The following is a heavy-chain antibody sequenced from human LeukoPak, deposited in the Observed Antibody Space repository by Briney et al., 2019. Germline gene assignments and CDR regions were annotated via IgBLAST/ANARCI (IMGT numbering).Heavy chain of an antibody. J-gene: IGHJ4*02. CDR3: ARFAYCGGHCWYYFDY. CDR1: GGSFTGYY. Sequence: PSETLSLTCTVSGGSFTGYYWSWIRQPPGKGLEWIGYIYYSGSTNYKPSLNSRVTISVDTSKNQFSLKLSSMTAADTAVYYCARFAYCGGHCWYYFDYWGQGTLVTVSS. D-gene: IGHD2-21*02. CDR2: IYYSGST. V-gene: IGHV4-59*01.